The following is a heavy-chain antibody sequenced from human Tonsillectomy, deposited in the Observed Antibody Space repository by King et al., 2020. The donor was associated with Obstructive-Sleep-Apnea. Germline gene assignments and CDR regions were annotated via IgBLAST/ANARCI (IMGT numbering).Heavy chain of an antibody. CDR1: GYFFTNYW. D-gene: IGHD5-24*01. CDR2: IDPSDSYT. V-gene: IGHV5-10-1*01. J-gene: IGHJ4*02. Sequence: DEQLVQSGAEVKKPGESLRISCKASGYFFTNYWISWVRQMPGKGLEWMGRIDPSDSYTNYSPSFQGHVTISVDKSISTAYLQWSSLKASDTAIYYCARPTEMATIGDEHWGQGTLVTVSS. CDR3: ARPTEMATIGDEH.